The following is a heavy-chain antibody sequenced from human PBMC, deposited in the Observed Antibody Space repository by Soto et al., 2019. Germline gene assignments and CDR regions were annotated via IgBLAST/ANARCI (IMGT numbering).Heavy chain of an antibody. D-gene: IGHD4-17*01. Sequence: GSVKVSFKASGYPFTSYDINWVRQATGQGLEWMGWMNPNSGNTGYAQKFQGRVTMTRNTSISTAYMELSSLRSEDTAVYYCARAGGYGDYVVGATDAFDIWGQGTMVTVSS. J-gene: IGHJ3*02. CDR2: MNPNSGNT. CDR1: GYPFTSYD. CDR3: ARAGGYGDYVVGATDAFDI. V-gene: IGHV1-8*01.